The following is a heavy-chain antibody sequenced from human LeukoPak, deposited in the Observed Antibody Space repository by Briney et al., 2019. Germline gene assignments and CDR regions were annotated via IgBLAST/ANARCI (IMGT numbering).Heavy chain of an antibody. CDR2: INHSGST. CDR1: GGSFSGYY. V-gene: IGHV4-34*01. J-gene: IGHJ4*02. CDR3: ARARRTDY. Sequence: SETLSLTCAVYGGSFSGYYWSWIRQPPGKGLEWIGEINHSGSTNYNPSLKSRATIPVGTSKNQFSLKLSSVTAADTAVYYCARARRTDYWGQGTLVTVSS.